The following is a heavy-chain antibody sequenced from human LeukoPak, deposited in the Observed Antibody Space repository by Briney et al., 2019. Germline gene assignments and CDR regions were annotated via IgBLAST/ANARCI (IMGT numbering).Heavy chain of an antibody. D-gene: IGHD3-22*01. J-gene: IGHJ5*02. CDR1: GDSITSPRHY. CDR3: ARTIVLATAWFDP. CDR2: IYYSGST. Sequence: SETLSLTCTVSGDSITSPRHYWGWIRQPPGKGLEWIGSIYYSGSTYYNPSLKSRVTISVDTSKNQFSLKLSSVTAADTAVYYCARTIVLATAWFDPWGQGTLVTVSS. V-gene: IGHV4-39*07.